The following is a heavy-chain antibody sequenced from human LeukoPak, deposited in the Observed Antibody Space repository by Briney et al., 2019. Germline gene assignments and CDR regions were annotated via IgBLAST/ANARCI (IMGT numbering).Heavy chain of an antibody. CDR3: AKDFYYYDSSGDFQH. CDR2: INPSGGST. V-gene: IGHV1-46*01. D-gene: IGHD3-22*01. CDR1: GYTFTSYY. Sequence: ASVKVSCKASGYTFTSYYMHWVRQAPGQGLEWMGIINPSGGSTSYAQKFQGRVTMTRDTSTSTVYMELSSLRAEDTALYYCAKDFYYYDSSGDFQHWGQGTLVTVSS. J-gene: IGHJ1*01.